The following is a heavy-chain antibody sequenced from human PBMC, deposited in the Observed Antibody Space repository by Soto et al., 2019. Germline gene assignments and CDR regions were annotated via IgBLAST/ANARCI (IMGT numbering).Heavy chain of an antibody. V-gene: IGHV1-58*01. CDR1: GFTFTSSA. D-gene: IGHD4-17*01. CDR2: IVVGSGNT. Sequence: QMQLVQSGPEVKEPGTSVKVSCKASGFTFTSSAVQWVRQARGQRLEWIGWIVVGSGNTNYAQKFQERVTITRDMSTSTAYMELSSLRSEDTAVYYCAALFYGDYYFDYWGQGTLVTVSS. CDR3: AALFYGDYYFDY. J-gene: IGHJ4*02.